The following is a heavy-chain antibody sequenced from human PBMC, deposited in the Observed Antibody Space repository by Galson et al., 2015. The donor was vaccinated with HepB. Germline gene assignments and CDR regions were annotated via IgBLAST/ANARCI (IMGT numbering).Heavy chain of an antibody. CDR1: GFTFSYYG. J-gene: IGHJ4*02. CDR3: AKVFPEKTDGWYRQALYYLDS. Sequence: SLRLSCAASGFTFSYYGMSWVRPAPGKGLEWISAITPSGDNTYSADSMKGRFTISRDNSRNTLFLQMNSLRAGDTAIYFCAKVFPEKTDGWYRQALYYLDSWGQGTRVTVPS. V-gene: IGHV3-23*01. CDR2: ITPSGDNT. D-gene: IGHD6-19*01.